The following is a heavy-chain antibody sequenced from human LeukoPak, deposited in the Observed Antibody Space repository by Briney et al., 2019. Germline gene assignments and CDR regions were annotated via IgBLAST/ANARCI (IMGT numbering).Heavy chain of an antibody. Sequence: SETLSLTCTVSGGSISSYYWSWIRQPPGEGLEWIGYIYYSGSTNYNPSLKSRVTISVDTSKNQFSLKLSSVTAADTAVYYCARGVVRGVYYYYMDVWGKGTTVTISS. V-gene: IGHV4-59*01. CDR1: GGSISSYY. J-gene: IGHJ6*03. D-gene: IGHD3-10*01. CDR3: ARGVVRGVYYYYMDV. CDR2: IYYSGST.